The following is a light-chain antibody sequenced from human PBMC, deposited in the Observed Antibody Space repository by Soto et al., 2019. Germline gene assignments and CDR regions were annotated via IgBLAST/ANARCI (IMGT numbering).Light chain of an antibody. CDR3: QQFNNFSWT. CDR2: KAS. V-gene: IGKV1-5*03. Sequence: DIQMTQSPSTLSAYVGDRVTITCRASQSISIWLAWYQQKPGKAPKLLIYKASTLKSGVPSRFSGSGSGTEFTLTISSLQPDDFATYYCQQFNNFSWTFGQGTKVEIK. J-gene: IGKJ1*01. CDR1: QSISIW.